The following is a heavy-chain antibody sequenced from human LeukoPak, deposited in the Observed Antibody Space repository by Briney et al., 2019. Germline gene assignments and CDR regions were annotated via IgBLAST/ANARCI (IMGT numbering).Heavy chain of an antibody. CDR1: GGSITGYY. V-gene: IGHV4-34*01. CDR3: ARGNILTGYCFDF. J-gene: IGHJ4*02. D-gene: IGHD3-9*01. CDR2: IHYTGAT. Sequence: SETLSLTCAVYGGSITGYYWSWIRQTPGRGLEWVGEIHYTGATSYNPSLKSRATISTDTSKNQFSLRLSSVTAADMAVYYCARGNILTGYCFDFWGQGALVTVSS.